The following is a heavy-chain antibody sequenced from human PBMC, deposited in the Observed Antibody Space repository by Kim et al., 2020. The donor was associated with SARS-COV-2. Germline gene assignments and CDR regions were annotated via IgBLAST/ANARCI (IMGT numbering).Heavy chain of an antibody. CDR2: FDPEDGET. D-gene: IGHD3-10*01. J-gene: IGHJ2*01. V-gene: IGHV1-24*01. CDR3: ALNYGSGSIIDYWYFDL. CDR1: GYTLTELS. Sequence: ASVKVSCKVSGYTLTELSMHWVRQAPGKGLEWMGGFDPEDGETIYAQKFQGRVTMTEDTSTDTAYMELSSLRSEDTAVYYCALNYGSGSIIDYWYFDLWGRGTLVTVSS.